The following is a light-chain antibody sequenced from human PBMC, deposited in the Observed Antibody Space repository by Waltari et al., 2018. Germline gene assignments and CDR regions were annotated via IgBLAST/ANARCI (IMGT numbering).Light chain of an antibody. CDR3: QSTDSSGTDVV. CDR1: ALTKQY. J-gene: IGLJ2*01. V-gene: IGLV3-25*03. Sequence: SYKLTQPYSVSVSPGQTARITCSGDALTKQYVHWYQQKPGQAPVILISKDSERPSGIPERFSGSSSGAIVTLTITGVQAEDEADYYCQSTDSSGTDVVFGGGT. CDR2: KDS.